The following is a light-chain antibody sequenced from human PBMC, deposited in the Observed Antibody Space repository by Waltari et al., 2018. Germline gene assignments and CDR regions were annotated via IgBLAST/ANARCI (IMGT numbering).Light chain of an antibody. CDR3: QHYGSSPLA. CDR2: GAS. CDR1: RGVNSNY. Sequence: EIVLTQSPGTLSLSPGERATLSCRASRGVNSNYLAWYQQKPGQTPRLLIHGASSRATGIPARFSGSGSGTDFTLTISRLEPEDFAVYFCQHYGSSPLAFGQGTKVEI. V-gene: IGKV3-20*01. J-gene: IGKJ2*01.